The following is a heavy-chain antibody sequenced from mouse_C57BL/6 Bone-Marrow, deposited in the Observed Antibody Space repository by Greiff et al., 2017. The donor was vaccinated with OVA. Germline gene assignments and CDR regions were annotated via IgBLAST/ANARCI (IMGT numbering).Heavy chain of an antibody. J-gene: IGHJ2*01. D-gene: IGHD2-2*01. CDR2: IDPNSGGT. CDR1: GYTFTSYW. CDR3: ARGPLWLRPYYFDY. V-gene: IGHV1-72*01. Sequence: QVHVKQSGAELVKPGASVKLSCKASGYTFTSYWMHWVKQRPGRGLEWIGRIDPNSGGTKYNEKFKSKATLTVDKPSSTAYMQLSSLTSEDSAVYYCARGPLWLRPYYFDYWGQGTTLTVSS.